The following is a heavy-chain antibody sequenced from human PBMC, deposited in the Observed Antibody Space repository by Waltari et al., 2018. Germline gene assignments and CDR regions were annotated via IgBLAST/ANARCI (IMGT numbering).Heavy chain of an antibody. V-gene: IGHV4-39*01. CDR2: IYYSGST. CDR1: GGSISSSSYY. Sequence: QLQLQESGPGLVKPSETLSLTCTVSGGSISSSSYYWGWIRQPPGKGLEWIGSIYYSGSTYYNPALKSRVTISVDTSKNQFSLKLSSVTAADTAVYYCARRGGGYFDYWGQGTLVTVSS. D-gene: IGHD3-10*01. CDR3: ARRGGGYFDY. J-gene: IGHJ4*02.